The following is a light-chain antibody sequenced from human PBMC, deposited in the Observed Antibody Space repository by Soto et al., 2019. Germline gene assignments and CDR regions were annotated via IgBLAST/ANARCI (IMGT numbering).Light chain of an antibody. V-gene: IGKV3-15*01. CDR3: QQYNNWPHT. J-gene: IGKJ4*01. Sequence: EIVMTQSPATLSVSPGERATLSCRASQSVSSNLDWYQQKPGQAPRLLIYGASTRATGIPARFSGSGSGTEFTLTISSLQSEDFAVYYCQQYNNWPHTFGGGTKVELK. CDR2: GAS. CDR1: QSVSSN.